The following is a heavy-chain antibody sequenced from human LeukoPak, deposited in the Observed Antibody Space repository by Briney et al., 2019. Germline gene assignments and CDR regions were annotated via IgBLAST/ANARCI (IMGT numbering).Heavy chain of an antibody. CDR2: INPNSGGT. CDR3: ARKDDYYGSGSFPYYYYMDV. CDR1: GYTFTGYY. Sequence: ASVKVSCKASGYTFTGYYMHWVRQAPGQGLEWMGWINPNSGGTNYAQKFQGRVTITADKSTSTAYMELSSLRSEDTAVYYCARKDDYYGSGSFPYYYYMDVWGKGTTVTVSS. D-gene: IGHD3-10*01. J-gene: IGHJ6*03. V-gene: IGHV1-2*02.